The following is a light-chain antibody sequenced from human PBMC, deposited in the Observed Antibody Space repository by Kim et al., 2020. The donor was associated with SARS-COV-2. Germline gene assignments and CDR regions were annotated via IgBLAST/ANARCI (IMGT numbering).Light chain of an antibody. CDR2: EDD. J-gene: IGLJ3*02. CDR3: QSYDSNIQGV. CDR1: SGNITSNY. Sequence: NFMLTQPHSVSESPGKTVTISCTRSSGNITSNYVQWHQQRPGSSPTTLIFEDDQRPSGVPDRFSASIDSSSNSASLTISGLKTEDEGDYYCQSYDSNIQGVFGGGTQLTVL. V-gene: IGLV6-57*01.